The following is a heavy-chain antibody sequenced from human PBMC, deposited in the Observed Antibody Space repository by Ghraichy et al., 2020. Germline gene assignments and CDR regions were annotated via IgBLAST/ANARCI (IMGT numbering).Heavy chain of an antibody. CDR3: AKRKGSSTQAFDI. CDR2: ISSGSSTI. CDR1: GFTFSSYS. Sequence: GSLRLSCTGYGFTFSSYSMNWVRQAPGKGLEWVSYISSGSSTIYYADSVTGRFTISRDNAKNSLYLQLSSLRAEDTAVYYCAKRKGSSTQAFDIWGQGTMVTVSS. V-gene: IGHV3-48*01. D-gene: IGHD2-2*01. J-gene: IGHJ3*02.